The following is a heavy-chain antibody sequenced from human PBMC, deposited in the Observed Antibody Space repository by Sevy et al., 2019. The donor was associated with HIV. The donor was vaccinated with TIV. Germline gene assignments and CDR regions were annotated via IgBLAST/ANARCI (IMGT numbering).Heavy chain of an antibody. V-gene: IGHV3-30*04. CDR1: GFSFGTYS. D-gene: IGHD3-3*01. J-gene: IGHJ4*02. CDR2: IWYDGSKQ. CDR3: ARGPDTEISLHHVMRSFEWVFRGKSFDY. Sequence: GGSLRLSCEGSGFSFGTYSMHWVRQAPGKGLEWVGVIWYDGSKQSYADSVKGRVTFSRDNSKSTMYLDMNALRAEDTGVYYCARGPDTEISLHHVMRSFEWVFRGKSFDYWGQGALVTVSS.